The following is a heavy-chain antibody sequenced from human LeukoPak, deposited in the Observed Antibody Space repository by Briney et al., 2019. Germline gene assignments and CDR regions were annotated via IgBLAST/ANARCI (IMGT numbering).Heavy chain of an antibody. CDR1: GFTFSAFG. V-gene: IGHV3-23*01. CDR2: ITTGGPNT. D-gene: IGHD7-27*01. Sequence: GGSLRLSCAASGFTFSAFGMNWVRQAPGKGLKWVSTITTGGPNTYYADSVKGRFTVSRDDSKNTLYLQMNSLRAEDTAVYYCAKDGGLWVSAHWGDSWGRGTLVTVSS. J-gene: IGHJ4*02. CDR3: AKDGGLWVSAHWGDS.